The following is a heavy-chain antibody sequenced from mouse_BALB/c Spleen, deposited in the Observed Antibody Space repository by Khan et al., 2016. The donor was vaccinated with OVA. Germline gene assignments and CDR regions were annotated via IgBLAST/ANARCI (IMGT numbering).Heavy chain of an antibody. CDR2: ISTYSVNT. Sequence: QVQLKQSGPELVRPGVSVKISCKGSGYTFTDYSMHWVKQSHAKSLEWIGVISTYSVNTNYNQKFKGKATMTVDKSSSTAYMELARWTSEDSAIYYCAIRDYFDYWGQGTTLTVSS. CDR1: GYTFTDYS. CDR3: AIRDYFDY. J-gene: IGHJ2*01. V-gene: IGHV1S137*01.